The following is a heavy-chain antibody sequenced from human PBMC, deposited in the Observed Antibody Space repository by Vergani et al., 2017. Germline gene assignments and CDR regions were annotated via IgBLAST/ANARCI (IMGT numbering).Heavy chain of an antibody. CDR1: GFTFDDYA. Sequence: EVQLVESGGGLVQPGRSLRLSCAASGFTFDDYAMHWVRQAPGKGLEWVSGISWNSGSIGYADSVKGRFTISRDNAKNSLYLQMNSLRAEDTAVYYCARDYYDSIWGQGTLVTVSS. D-gene: IGHD3-22*01. CDR2: ISWNSGSI. J-gene: IGHJ4*02. CDR3: ARDYYDSI. V-gene: IGHV3-9*01.